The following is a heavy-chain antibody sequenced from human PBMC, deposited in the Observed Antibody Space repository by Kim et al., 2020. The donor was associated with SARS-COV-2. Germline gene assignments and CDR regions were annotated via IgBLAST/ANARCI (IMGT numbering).Heavy chain of an antibody. J-gene: IGHJ6*02. V-gene: IGHV4-39*01. CDR3: ASPCITMVRGATCRHGMDV. CDR1: GGSISSSSYY. CDR2: IYYSGST. Sequence: SETLSLTCTVSGGSISSSSYYWGWIRQPPGKGLEWIGSIYYSGSTYYNPSLKSRVTISVDTSKNQFSLKLSSVTAADTAVYYCASPCITMVRGATCRHGMDVWGQGTTVTVSS. D-gene: IGHD3-10*01.